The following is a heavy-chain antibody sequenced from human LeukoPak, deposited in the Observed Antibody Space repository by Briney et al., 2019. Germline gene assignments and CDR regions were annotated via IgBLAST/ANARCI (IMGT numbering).Heavy chain of an antibody. D-gene: IGHD5-18*01. J-gene: IGHJ3*02. CDR3: ARPGVGSGRYGAFVI. CDR1: GGSISSYY. Sequence: SETLPLTCTVSGGSISSYYWSWIRQPPGKGLEWIGYIYYSGSTNYNPSLKSRVTISVDTSKNQISLKLSSVTAADTAVYYCARPGVGSGRYGAFVIWGQGTMVTVSS. V-gene: IGHV4-59*08. CDR2: IYYSGST.